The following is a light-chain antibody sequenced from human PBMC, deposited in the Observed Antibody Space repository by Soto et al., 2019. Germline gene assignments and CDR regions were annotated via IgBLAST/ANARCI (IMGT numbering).Light chain of an antibody. Sequence: QSALTQPASVSGSPGQSITISCTGTSSDLGSYNLVSWYQQHPGKAPKLMIYEVNKRPSGVSDRFSGSKSGNTASLTISGLQAEDEADYYCCSYAGSSTDVFGTGTKVTVL. CDR2: EVN. J-gene: IGLJ1*01. CDR1: SSDLGSYNL. V-gene: IGLV2-23*02. CDR3: CSYAGSSTDV.